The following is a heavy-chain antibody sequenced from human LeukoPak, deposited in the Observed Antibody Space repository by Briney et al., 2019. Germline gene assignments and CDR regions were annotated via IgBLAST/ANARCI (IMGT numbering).Heavy chain of an antibody. CDR2: IYSGGDI. D-gene: IGHD6-13*01. V-gene: IGHV3-53*01. CDR3: AMKYSRSWSFDP. J-gene: IGHJ5*02. CDR1: GFTVSSNY. Sequence: PGGSLRLSCAASGFTVSSNYMSWVRQAPGKGLEWVSVIYSGGDIKYADSVKGRFTISRDNSQNTLYLQMNSLRVEDTAVYYCAMKYSRSWSFDPWGQGTLVTVSS.